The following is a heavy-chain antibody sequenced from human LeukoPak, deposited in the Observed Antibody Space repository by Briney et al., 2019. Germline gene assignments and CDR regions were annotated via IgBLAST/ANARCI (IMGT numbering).Heavy chain of an antibody. CDR3: ARDPGGSGYYRYPYYYGMDV. J-gene: IGHJ6*02. CDR1: GGSISSYY. V-gene: IGHV4-59*01. CDR2: IYYSGST. Sequence: SETLSLTCTVSGGSISSYYWSWIRQPPGKGLEWIGYIYYSGSTNYNPSLKSRVTISVDTSKNQFSLKLSSVTAADTAVYYCARDPGGSGYYRYPYYYGMDVWGQGTTVTVSS. D-gene: IGHD3-22*01.